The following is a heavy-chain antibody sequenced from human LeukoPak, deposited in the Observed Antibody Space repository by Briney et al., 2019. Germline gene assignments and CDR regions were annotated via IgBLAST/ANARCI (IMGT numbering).Heavy chain of an antibody. J-gene: IGHJ2*01. V-gene: IGHV4-59*12. Sequence: PSETLSLTCAVYGGSFSSYYWSWIRQPPGKGLEWIGYIYYSGSTNYNPSLKSRVTISVGTSENQFSLKLSSVTAADTAVYYCARDPGIAVAGTEGIYWYFDLWGRGTLVTVSS. CDR1: GGSFSSYY. CDR2: IYYSGST. D-gene: IGHD6-19*01. CDR3: ARDPGIAVAGTEGIYWYFDL.